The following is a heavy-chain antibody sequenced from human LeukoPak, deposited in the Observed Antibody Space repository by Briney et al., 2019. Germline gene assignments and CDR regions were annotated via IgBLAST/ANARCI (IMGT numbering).Heavy chain of an antibody. CDR1: GGSISSHY. CDR3: ARVGGQYDSSGYYSYFDY. D-gene: IGHD3-22*01. V-gene: IGHV4-59*11. CDR2: IYYSGST. Sequence: SETLSLTCTVSGGSISSHYWSWILQPPGKGLEWIGYIYYSGSTNYNPSLKSRVTISVDTSKNQFSLKLSSVTAADPAVCYCARVGGQYDSSGYYSYFDYWGQGTLVTVSS. J-gene: IGHJ4*02.